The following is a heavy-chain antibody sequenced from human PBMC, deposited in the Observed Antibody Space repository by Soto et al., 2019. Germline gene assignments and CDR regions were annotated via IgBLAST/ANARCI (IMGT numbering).Heavy chain of an antibody. J-gene: IGHJ6*02. V-gene: IGHV1-3*01. CDR1: GYTFTSYA. Sequence: ASVKVSCKASGYTFTSYAMHWVRQAPGQRLEWMGWINAGNGNTKYSQKFQGRVTITRDTSASTAYMELSSLRSEDTAVYYCARDLLRYFDWSSYSMDVWGQGTTVTVSS. CDR3: ARDLLRYFDWSSYSMDV. D-gene: IGHD3-9*01. CDR2: INAGNGNT.